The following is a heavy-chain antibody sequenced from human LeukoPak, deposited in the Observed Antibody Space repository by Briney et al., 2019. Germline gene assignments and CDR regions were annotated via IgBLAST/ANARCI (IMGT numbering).Heavy chain of an antibody. D-gene: IGHD1-1*01. CDR2: IQTSGST. Sequence: PSETLSLTCTVSGGSITSYYWSWIRQPAGKGLEWIGRIQTSGSTNYCPSLKSRVTMSIDTSKTQFSLNLSSVTAADTAVYYCVRETTRYFDYWGQGTLVTVSS. CDR3: VRETTRYFDY. J-gene: IGHJ4*02. V-gene: IGHV4-4*07. CDR1: GGSITSYY.